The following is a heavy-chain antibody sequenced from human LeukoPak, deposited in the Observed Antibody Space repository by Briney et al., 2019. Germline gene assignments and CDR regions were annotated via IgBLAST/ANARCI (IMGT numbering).Heavy chain of an antibody. Sequence: GGSLRLSCAAFGFTVSSNYMSWVRQAPGKGLEWVSVIFGGGGTYYGDSVRGRFTISRDNSKNTLYLQMNSLRAEDTAVYYCARGSRGSYLNWFDPWGQGTLVTVSS. CDR3: ARGSRGSYLNWFDP. J-gene: IGHJ5*02. V-gene: IGHV3-53*01. CDR1: GFTVSSNY. D-gene: IGHD1-26*01. CDR2: IFGGGGT.